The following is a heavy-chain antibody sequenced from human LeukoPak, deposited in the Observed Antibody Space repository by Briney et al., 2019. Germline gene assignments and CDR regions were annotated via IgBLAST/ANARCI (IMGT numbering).Heavy chain of an antibody. V-gene: IGHV3-23*01. J-gene: IGHJ4*02. D-gene: IGHD3-16*01. CDR2: ISGSGSST. CDR1: EFTFSNYA. Sequence: PGGSLRLSCAASEFTFSNYAMSWVRQAPGKGLEWVSVISGSGSSTYYADSVKGRFAISRDNSKNMLYVQMNSLRAEDSAVYYCAKGAEDYVWGGIGFWGQGILVTVSS. CDR3: AKGAEDYVWGGIGF.